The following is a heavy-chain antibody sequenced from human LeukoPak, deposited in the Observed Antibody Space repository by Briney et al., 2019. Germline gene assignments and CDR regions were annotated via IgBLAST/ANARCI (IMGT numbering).Heavy chain of an antibody. Sequence: GESLKISCKGSGYSFINYWIGWVRQMPGKGLEWMGIIYPGDSDTRYSPSFQGQVTVSADKSISTASLQWSSLKASDTAIYYCARLALPNGYSSGWNWADYWGQGTLVTVSS. V-gene: IGHV5-51*01. J-gene: IGHJ4*02. CDR3: ARLALPNGYSSGWNWADY. CDR1: GYSFINYW. CDR2: IYPGDSDT. D-gene: IGHD6-25*01.